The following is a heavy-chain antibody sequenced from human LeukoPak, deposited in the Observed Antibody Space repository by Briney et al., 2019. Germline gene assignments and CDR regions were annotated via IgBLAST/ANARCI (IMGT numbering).Heavy chain of an antibody. CDR2: ISAYNGNT. Sequence: ASVKVSFTASGYTFTSYGISWVRQAPGQGLEWMGWISAYNGNTNYAQKLQGRVTMTTDTSTSTAYMELRSLRSDDTAVYYCARDQEYTYYYDSSSYSPFDYWGQGTLVTVSS. D-gene: IGHD3-22*01. V-gene: IGHV1-18*01. CDR1: GYTFTSYG. CDR3: ARDQEYTYYYDSSSYSPFDY. J-gene: IGHJ4*02.